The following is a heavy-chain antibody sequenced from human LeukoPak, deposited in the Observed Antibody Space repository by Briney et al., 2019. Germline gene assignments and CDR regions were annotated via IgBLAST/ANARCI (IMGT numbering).Heavy chain of an antibody. CDR2: TYYRSKWFS. D-gene: IGHD6-25*01. J-gene: IGHJ5*02. Sequence: SQTLSLTCAISGDSFSSIASWNWIRQSPSRGLEWLGRTYYRSKWFSEYATSVRGRITINADTSKNQFSLQLHSVILEDTAVYYCARDADSGNEWGPFDPWGQGILVTVSS. CDR1: GDSFSSIAS. V-gene: IGHV6-1*01. CDR3: ARDADSGNEWGPFDP.